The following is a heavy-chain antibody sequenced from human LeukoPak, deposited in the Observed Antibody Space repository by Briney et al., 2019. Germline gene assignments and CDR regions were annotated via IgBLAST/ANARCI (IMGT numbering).Heavy chain of an antibody. Sequence: GGSLRLSCSTSGFTFDDFAMHWVRQVPGKGLEWVSSISSSSSYIYYADSVKGRFTISRDNAKNSLYLQMNSLRAEDTAVYYCARDLAEYSSSSSFDYWGQGTLVTVSS. D-gene: IGHD6-6*01. V-gene: IGHV3-21*01. CDR3: ARDLAEYSSSSSFDY. CDR1: GFTFDDFA. CDR2: ISSSSSYI. J-gene: IGHJ4*02.